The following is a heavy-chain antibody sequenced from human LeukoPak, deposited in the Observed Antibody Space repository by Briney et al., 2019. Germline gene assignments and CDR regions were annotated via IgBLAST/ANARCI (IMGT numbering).Heavy chain of an antibody. CDR3: ARYREVGATVDY. Sequence: SETLSLTCTVSGGSISSSSYYWGWIRQPPGKGLEWIGSIYYSGSTYYNPSLKSRVTISVDTSKNQFSLRLSSVTAADTAVYYCARYREVGATVDYWGQGTLVTVSS. CDR2: IYYSGST. CDR1: GGSISSSSYY. V-gene: IGHV4-39*07. J-gene: IGHJ4*02. D-gene: IGHD1-26*01.